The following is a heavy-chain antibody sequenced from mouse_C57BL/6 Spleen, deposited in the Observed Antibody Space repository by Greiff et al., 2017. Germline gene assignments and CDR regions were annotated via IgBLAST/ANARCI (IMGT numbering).Heavy chain of an antibody. CDR2: IWSGGST. D-gene: IGHD4-1*01. V-gene: IGHV2-2*01. Sequence: VQVVESGPGLVQPSQSLSITCTVSGFSLTSYGVHWVRQSPGKGLEWLGAIWSGGSTDYNAAFISRLSISKDNSKSQVFFKMNSLQADDTAIYYCARMTGTYYFDYWGQGTTLTVSS. J-gene: IGHJ2*01. CDR1: GFSLTSYG. CDR3: ARMTGTYYFDY.